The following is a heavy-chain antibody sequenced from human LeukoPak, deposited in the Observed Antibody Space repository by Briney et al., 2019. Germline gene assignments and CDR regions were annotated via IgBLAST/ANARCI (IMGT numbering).Heavy chain of an antibody. J-gene: IGHJ4*02. CDR2: ISYDGSST. CDR3: ARELSSSSPYYFDS. Sequence: GGSLRLSCAASGFTFSSYAMHWVRQAPGKGLEWVAVISYDGSSTSYGDPVKGRFTISRDNSRDTLYLQMNSLRTEDTAVYYCARELSSSSPYYFDSWGQGILVTVSS. V-gene: IGHV3-30*04. CDR1: GFTFSSYA. D-gene: IGHD6-6*01.